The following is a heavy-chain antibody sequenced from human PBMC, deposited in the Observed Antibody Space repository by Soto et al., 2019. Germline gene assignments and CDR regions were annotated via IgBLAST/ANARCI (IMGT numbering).Heavy chain of an antibody. D-gene: IGHD3-22*01. CDR2: ISSSSSII. CDR3: ARGAYYYDSSGLSY. CDR1: GFTFSSYS. J-gene: IGHJ4*02. V-gene: IGHV3-48*01. Sequence: EVQLVESGGGLVQPGGSLRLSCAASGFTFSSYSMNWVRQAPGKGLEWVSYISSSSSIIYYADSVKGRFTISRDNAKYSPYLQMNSLRAEDTAVYYCARGAYYYDSSGLSYWGKGTLVTVSS.